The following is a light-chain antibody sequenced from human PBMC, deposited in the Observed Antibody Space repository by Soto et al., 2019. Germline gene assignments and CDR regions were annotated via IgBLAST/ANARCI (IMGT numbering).Light chain of an antibody. CDR3: QQLTKYPRT. CDR2: GAS. V-gene: IGKV1-9*01. CDR1: QGINSF. J-gene: IGKJ2*02. Sequence: IQLTQSPSSLSASVGDRVTITCRASQGINSFLGWYQQKPGKAPKLLIYGASTLQSGVPARFSGSGTGTDFTLTISSVEPEAFATYNCQQLTKYPRTFGQGTKLQIK.